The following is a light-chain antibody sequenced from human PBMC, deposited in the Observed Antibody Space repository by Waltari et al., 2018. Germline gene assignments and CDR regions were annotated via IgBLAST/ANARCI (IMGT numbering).Light chain of an antibody. CDR3: QHYVRLPAT. CDR2: DAS. J-gene: IGKJ1*01. Sequence: EIVLTQSPGTLSLSPGERATLSCRASQSLSRALAWYQQKPGQAPRLLIYDASRRPTGIPDRFSGSGSGTDFSLTITRLEPEDFAVYYCQHYVRLPATFGQGTKVEIK. V-gene: IGKV3-20*01. CDR1: QSLSRA.